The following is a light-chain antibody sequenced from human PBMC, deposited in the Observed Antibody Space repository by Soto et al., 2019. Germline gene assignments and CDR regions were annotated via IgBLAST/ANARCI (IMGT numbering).Light chain of an antibody. J-gene: IGKJ3*01. V-gene: IGKV3-11*01. CDR1: QSVSHY. CDR3: RQRNNWPFT. Sequence: EIVLTQSPATLSLSPGERATLSCRASQSVSHYLAWYQQKPGQAPRLLIYGASNRATDIPGRFSGSGSGIDFTLTINGLEPEDFEVYYCRQRNNWPFTFGPGTKVDI. CDR2: GAS.